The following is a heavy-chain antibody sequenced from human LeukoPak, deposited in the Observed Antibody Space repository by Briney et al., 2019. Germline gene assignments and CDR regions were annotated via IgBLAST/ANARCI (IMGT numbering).Heavy chain of an antibody. J-gene: IGHJ2*01. CDR2: IYYSGST. CDR3: ARELHSTWNSWYYEV. CDR1: GGSISSGGYY. V-gene: IGHV4-31*03. Sequence: KASQTLSLTCTVSGGSISSGGYYWSWIRQYPGKGLEWIGYIYYSGSTYYNPSLKSRVTVSVDTSKNQFSLKLSSVTAADTAVYHCARELHSTWNSWYYEVWGRGTLVTVSS. D-gene: IGHD1-7*01.